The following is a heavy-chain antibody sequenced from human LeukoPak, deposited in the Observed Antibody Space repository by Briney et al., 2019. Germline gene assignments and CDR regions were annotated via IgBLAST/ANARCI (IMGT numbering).Heavy chain of an antibody. D-gene: IGHD6-13*01. J-gene: IGHJ4*02. Sequence: GGSLRLSCAASGFTFSSYGMSWVRQAPGKGRQWVSSISTSSIYIYYADSVKGRFTISRDNAKNSLYLQMNSLRAEDTAVYYCASIRMGAAAGYDPYYFDYWGQGTLVTVSS. CDR1: GFTFSSYG. CDR3: ASIRMGAAAGYDPYYFDY. V-gene: IGHV3-21*01. CDR2: ISTSSIYI.